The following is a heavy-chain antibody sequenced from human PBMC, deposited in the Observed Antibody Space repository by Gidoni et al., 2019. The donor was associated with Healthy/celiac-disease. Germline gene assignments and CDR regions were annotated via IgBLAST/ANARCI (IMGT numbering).Heavy chain of an antibody. V-gene: IGHV3-23*01. CDR1: GFNFSSYA. CDR2: ISGSGGST. Sequence: EVQLLESGGGLVQPGGSLRLSCAASGFNFSSYAMSWVRQAPGKGLEWVSAISGSGGSTYYADSVKGRFTISRDNSKNTLYLQMNSLRAEDTAVYYCAKAKFSGYSSGWYVEYWGQGTLVTVSS. CDR3: AKAKFSGYSSGWYVEY. D-gene: IGHD6-19*01. J-gene: IGHJ4*02.